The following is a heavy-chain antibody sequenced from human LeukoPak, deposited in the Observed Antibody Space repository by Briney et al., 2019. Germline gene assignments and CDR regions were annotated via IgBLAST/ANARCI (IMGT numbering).Heavy chain of an antibody. D-gene: IGHD6-13*01. CDR1: GFTFSSYA. Sequence: PGGSLRLSCAASGFTFSSYAMSWVRQAPGKGLEWVSAISGSGGSTYYADSVKGRFTISRDNSKNTLYLQMNSLSAEDTAVYYCAKKGGELAAAGGNYSDYWGQGTLVTVSS. J-gene: IGHJ4*02. CDR2: ISGSGGST. CDR3: AKKGGELAAAGGNYSDY. V-gene: IGHV3-23*01.